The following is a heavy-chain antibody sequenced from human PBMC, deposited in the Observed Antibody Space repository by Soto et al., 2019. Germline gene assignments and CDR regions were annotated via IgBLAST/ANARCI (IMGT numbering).Heavy chain of an antibody. D-gene: IGHD3-16*02. J-gene: IGHJ6*03. Sequence: PGGSLRLSCTASGFTFGDYAMSWFRQAPGKGLEWVGFIRSKAYGGTTEYAASVKGRFTISRDDSKSIAYLQMNSLKTEDTAVYYCTRVMITFGGVIVGYYYMDVWGKGTTVTVSS. V-gene: IGHV3-49*03. CDR1: GFTFGDYA. CDR3: TRVMITFGGVIVGYYYMDV. CDR2: IRSKAYGGTT.